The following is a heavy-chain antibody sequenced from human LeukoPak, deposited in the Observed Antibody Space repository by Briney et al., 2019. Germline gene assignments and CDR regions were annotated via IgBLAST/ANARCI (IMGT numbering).Heavy chain of an antibody. V-gene: IGHV3-21*04. J-gene: IGHJ5*02. Sequence: GGSLRLSCAASGFTFSSYSMNWVRQAPGKGLEWVSSISSSSSYIYYADSVKGRFTISRDNAKNSLYLQMNSLRAEDTAVYYCARAGVVITNWFDPWGQGTLVTVSS. CDR2: ISSSSSYI. CDR3: ARAGVVITNWFDP. D-gene: IGHD3-3*01. CDR1: GFTFSSYS.